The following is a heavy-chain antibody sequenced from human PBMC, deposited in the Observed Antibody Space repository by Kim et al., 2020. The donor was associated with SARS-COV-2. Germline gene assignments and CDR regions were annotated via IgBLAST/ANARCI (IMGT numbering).Heavy chain of an antibody. CDR3: ARAAGGDATPCDH. CDR1: GLTFSSFG. Sequence: GGSLRLSCAASGLTFSSFGLLWVRQAPGKGLEWVSGIDPGGVGMSYADSVKGRFTISRDNSRNTLYLQLNSLTAEDTAVYFCARAAGGDATPCDHGGQVT. V-gene: IGHV3-NL1*01. J-gene: IGHJ1*01. D-gene: IGHD3-16*01. CDR2: IDPGGVGM.